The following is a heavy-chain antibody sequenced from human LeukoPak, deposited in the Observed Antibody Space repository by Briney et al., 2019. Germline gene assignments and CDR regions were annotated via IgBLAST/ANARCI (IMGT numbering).Heavy chain of an antibody. V-gene: IGHV3-30*03. D-gene: IGHD4-17*01. Sequence: GGSLRLSCAASGFTFSSYGMHWVRQAPGEGLEWVAVISNDGSIKYYADPVKGRFTVSRDNSKNTLYLQMNSLRLEDTAVFYCARGRVTTVTTFYYYYYGMDVWGQGTTVTVSS. CDR2: ISNDGSIK. CDR1: GFTFSSYG. CDR3: ARGRVTTVTTFYYYYYGMDV. J-gene: IGHJ6*02.